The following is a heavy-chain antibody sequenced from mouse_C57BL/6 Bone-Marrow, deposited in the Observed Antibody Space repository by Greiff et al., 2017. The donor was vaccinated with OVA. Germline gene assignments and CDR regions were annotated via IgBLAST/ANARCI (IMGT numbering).Heavy chain of an antibody. CDR2: IDPSDSYT. CDR3: ASSYGPYFDY. V-gene: IGHV1-50*01. D-gene: IGHD1-1*02. CDR1: GYTFTSYW. J-gene: IGHJ2*01. Sequence: VQLQQPGAELVKPGASVKLSCKASGYTFTSYWMQWVKQRPGQGLEWIGEIDPSDSYTNYNQKFKGKATLTVDTSSSTAYMQLSSLTSEDSAVYYCASSYGPYFDYWGQGTTLTVSS.